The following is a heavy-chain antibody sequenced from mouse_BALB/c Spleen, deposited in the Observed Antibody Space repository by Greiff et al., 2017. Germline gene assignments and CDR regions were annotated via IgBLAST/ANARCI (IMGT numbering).Heavy chain of an antibody. CDR1: GFSLTGYG. CDR2: IWGDGST. D-gene: IGHD2-4*01. V-gene: IGHV2-6-7*01. J-gene: IGHJ4*01. Sequence: GMLVESGPGLVAPSQSLSITCTVSGFSLTGYGVNWVRQPPGKGLEWLGMIWGDGSTDYNSALKSRLSISKDNSKSQVFFKMNSLQANDTAIYYCARKPYYDHAMDYGGQGTSVTVSS. CDR3: ARKPYYDHAMDY.